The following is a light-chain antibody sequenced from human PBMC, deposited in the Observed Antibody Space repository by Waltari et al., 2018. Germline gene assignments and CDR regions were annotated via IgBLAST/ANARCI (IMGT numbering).Light chain of an antibody. Sequence: DIQMTQSPSTLSASVGDRVTITCRASQSISSWLAWYQQIPGKAPKLLIYRVSILESGVPLRFSGSGSGTEFTLTISSLQPDDFATYYCQQYSSYSTFGQGTKVEIK. CDR2: RVS. CDR1: QSISSW. V-gene: IGKV1-5*03. J-gene: IGKJ1*01. CDR3: QQYSSYST.